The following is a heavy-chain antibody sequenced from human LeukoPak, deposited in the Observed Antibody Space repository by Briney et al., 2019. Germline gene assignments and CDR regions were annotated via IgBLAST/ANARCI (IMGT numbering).Heavy chain of an antibody. J-gene: IGHJ4*02. CDR3: ARDGLTTALSFDY. CDR1: GFTFSSYW. CDR2: IKQDGSEK. Sequence: GGSLRLSCAASGFTFSSYWMSWVRQAPGKGLEWVANIKQDGSEKYYVDSVKGRFTISRDNAKNSLYLQMNSLRAEDTAVYYCARDGLTTALSFDYWGQGTLVTVSS. V-gene: IGHV3-7*01. D-gene: IGHD4-17*01.